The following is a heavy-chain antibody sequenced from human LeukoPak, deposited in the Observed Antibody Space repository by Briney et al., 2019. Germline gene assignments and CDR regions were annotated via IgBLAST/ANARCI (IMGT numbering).Heavy chain of an antibody. CDR1: VDSISSYY. J-gene: IGHJ5*02. V-gene: IGHV4-59*01. CDR3: ARSRDSSGYRNNWFDP. D-gene: IGHD3-22*01. Sequence: SETLSLTCTVSVDSISSYYWSWIRQPPGKGLEWIGYIYSSVSRNYNPALKSRVTMSVDTSRNQFSLKLNSVAAADTVVYYCARSRDSSGYRNNWFDPWGQGTLVTVSS. CDR2: IYSSVSR.